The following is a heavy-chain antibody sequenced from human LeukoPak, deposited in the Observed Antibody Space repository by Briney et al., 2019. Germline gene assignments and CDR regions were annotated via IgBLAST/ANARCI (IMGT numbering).Heavy chain of an antibody. V-gene: IGHV4-59*01. CDR1: YVSIRSFY. J-gene: IGHJ4*02. D-gene: IGHD2-21*02. Sequence: SETLSLTCTVSYVSIRSFYWSWIRQPPGKGLEWIAYTYYSGNTNYNPSLKSRVTISVDTSKNQFSLKLSSVTAADTAVYFCVRITICSSGDCPLYFDYWGQGTLVTVSS. CDR3: VRITICSSGDCPLYFDY. CDR2: TYYSGNT.